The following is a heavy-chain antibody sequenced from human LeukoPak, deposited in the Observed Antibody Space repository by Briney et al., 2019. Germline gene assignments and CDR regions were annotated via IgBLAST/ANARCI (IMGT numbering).Heavy chain of an antibody. V-gene: IGHV4-4*07. Sequence: SETLSLTCTVSGGSISSYYWSRIRQPAGKGLEWIGRIYTSGSTNYNPSLKSRVTMSVDTSKNQFSLKLSSVTAADTAVYYCARSGSSWYWDGEDYWGQGTLVTVSS. J-gene: IGHJ4*02. D-gene: IGHD6-13*01. CDR2: IYTSGST. CDR1: GGSISSYY. CDR3: ARSGSSWYWDGEDY.